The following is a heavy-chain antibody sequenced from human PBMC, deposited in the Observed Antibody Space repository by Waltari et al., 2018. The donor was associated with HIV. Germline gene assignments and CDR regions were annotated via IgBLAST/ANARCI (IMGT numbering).Heavy chain of an antibody. Sequence: LLESGGNLVQPGGSLTLSCAASGFTFSSYAMTWVRQAPGKGLEWVAGISGSGGDTLFADSVKGRFTISRDASTVYLSMNRLTAKDTAVYYCAKVGLSGRWLLRRPFYFDYWGQGILVTVSS. D-gene: IGHD3-10*01. CDR3: AKVGLSGRWLLRRPFYFDY. J-gene: IGHJ4*02. CDR1: GFTFSSYA. CDR2: ISGSGGDT. V-gene: IGHV3-23*01.